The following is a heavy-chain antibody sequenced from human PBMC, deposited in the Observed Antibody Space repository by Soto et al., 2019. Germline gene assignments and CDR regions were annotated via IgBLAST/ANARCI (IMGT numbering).Heavy chain of an antibody. D-gene: IGHD3-3*01. V-gene: IGHV3-9*01. J-gene: IGHJ5*02. Sequence: EVQLVESGGGLVQPGRSLILSCAASGFTFDDYAMHWVRQAPGKGLEWVSGISWNSGSIGYADSVKGRFTISRDNAKNSLYLQMNSLRAEDTALYYCAKDAISIFGVVNWFDPWGQGTLVTVSS. CDR3: AKDAISIFGVVNWFDP. CDR1: GFTFDDYA. CDR2: ISWNSGSI.